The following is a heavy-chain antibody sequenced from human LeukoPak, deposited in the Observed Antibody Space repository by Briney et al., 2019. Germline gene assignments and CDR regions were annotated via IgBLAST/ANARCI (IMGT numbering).Heavy chain of an antibody. Sequence: GGSLRLSCAASGFIFSRYSMTWVRQAPGKGLDWVSYISSSSSTIYYADSVKGRFTISRDNAKNSLYLQMSSLRAEDTAVYYCAGFGVVIDAFDIWGQGTMVTVSS. V-gene: IGHV3-48*01. CDR1: GFIFSRYS. CDR2: ISSSSSTI. CDR3: AGFGVVIDAFDI. D-gene: IGHD3-3*01. J-gene: IGHJ3*02.